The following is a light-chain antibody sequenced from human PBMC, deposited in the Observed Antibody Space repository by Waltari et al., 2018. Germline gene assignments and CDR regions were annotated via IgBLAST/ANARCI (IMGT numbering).Light chain of an antibody. CDR3: QHYYDNPLT. CDR1: QNIYSN. CDR2: AAS. V-gene: IGKV1-6*01. J-gene: IGKJ4*01. Sequence: IQMTQSPSALSASVGDRVTISCRASQNIYSNLAWYQQKPGKAPKLLNYAASSLQSGIPSRFSGSGSGTDFTLTISSLQPEDSAAYFCQHYYDNPLTFGGGTEVEIK.